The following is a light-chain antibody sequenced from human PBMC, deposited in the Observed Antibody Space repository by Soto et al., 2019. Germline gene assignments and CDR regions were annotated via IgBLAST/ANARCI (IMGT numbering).Light chain of an antibody. CDR3: IQYGSTPGT. Sequence: EIVLTQSPGTLSLSPGERATLSCRDSQSVPNSYLSWYQQKPGQAPRLLINGASSRATGTPDRFSGSGSGTDFTLSLDRLQPEEFALYYCIQYGSTPGTCGQGTKVDIK. CDR1: QSVPNSY. J-gene: IGKJ1*01. V-gene: IGKV3-20*01. CDR2: GAS.